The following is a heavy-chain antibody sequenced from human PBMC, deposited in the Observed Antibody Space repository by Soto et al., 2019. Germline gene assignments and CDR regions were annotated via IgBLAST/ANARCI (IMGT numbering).Heavy chain of an antibody. J-gene: IGHJ5*02. CDR2: ISGSGGST. Sequence: PGGSLRLSCAASGFTFSSYAMSWVRQAPGKGLEWVSAISGSGGSTYYADSVKGRFTISRDNSKNTLYLQMNSLRAEDTAVYYCAKDRNYDFWSGYEYWFDPWGQGTLVTVSS. D-gene: IGHD3-3*01. CDR1: GFTFSSYA. CDR3: AKDRNYDFWSGYEYWFDP. V-gene: IGHV3-23*01.